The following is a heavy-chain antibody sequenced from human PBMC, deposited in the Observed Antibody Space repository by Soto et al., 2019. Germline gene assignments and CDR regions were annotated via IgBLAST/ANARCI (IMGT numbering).Heavy chain of an antibody. V-gene: IGHV4-39*01. D-gene: IGHD6-13*01. J-gene: IGHJ4*02. CDR2: IYYSGST. CDR3: ARQDSSWYGPGLRVDY. CDR1: GGSISSSSYY. Sequence: SETLSLTCTVSGGSISSSSYYWGWIRQPPGKGLEWIGSIYYSGSTYYNPSLKSRVTISVDTSKNQFSLKLSSVTAADTAVYYCARQDSSWYGPGLRVDYWGQGTLVTVSS.